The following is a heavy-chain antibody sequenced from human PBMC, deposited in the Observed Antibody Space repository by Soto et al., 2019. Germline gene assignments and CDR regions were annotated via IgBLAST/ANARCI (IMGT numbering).Heavy chain of an antibody. CDR3: ARDGDYGMDV. CDR2: IWYDGSNK. D-gene: IGHD3-3*01. Sequence: GGSLRLSCAASGFNISSYGLHWVRQAPGKGLEWVAVIWYDGSNKYYTNSVKGRFIISRDNSKNSLHLQMDSLGAEDTAVYYCARDGDYGMDVWGQGTTVTVSS. CDR1: GFNISSYG. V-gene: IGHV3-33*01. J-gene: IGHJ6*02.